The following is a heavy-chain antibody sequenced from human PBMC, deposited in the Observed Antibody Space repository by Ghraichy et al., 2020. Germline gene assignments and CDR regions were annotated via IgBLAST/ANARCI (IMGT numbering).Heavy chain of an antibody. CDR1: GGTFSSYA. CDR3: ARDKGITGTTASWAYLPFDD. D-gene: IGHD1-7*01. V-gene: IGHV1-69*13. Sequence: SVKVSCKASGGTFSSYAISWVRQAPGQGLEWMGGIIPIFGTANYAQKFQGRVTITADESTSTAYMELSSLRSEDTAVYYCARDKGITGTTASWAYLPFDDGGQGTLVTVSS. J-gene: IGHJ4*02. CDR2: IIPIFGTA.